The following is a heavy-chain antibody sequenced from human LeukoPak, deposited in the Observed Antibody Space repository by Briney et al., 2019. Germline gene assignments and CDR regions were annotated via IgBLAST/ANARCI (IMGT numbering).Heavy chain of an antibody. CDR3: ARHPKRSSSWLRPPSKWFNP. V-gene: IGHV4-59*08. J-gene: IGHJ5*02. CDR1: GGSIRSFY. CDR2: IYYSGST. Sequence: KPSETLSLACTVWGGSIRSFYGSGLRQPPGKGLEWIGYIYYSGSTNYNPSLKSRVTISVDTSKNQFSLTLSSVSSADTPAHYRARHPKRSSSWLRPPSKWFNPWGEGTLVTVSP. D-gene: IGHD6-13*01.